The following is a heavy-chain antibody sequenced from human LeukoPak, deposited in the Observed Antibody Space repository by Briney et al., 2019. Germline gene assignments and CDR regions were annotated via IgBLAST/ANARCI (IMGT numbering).Heavy chain of an antibody. D-gene: IGHD4-17*01. Sequence: GGSLRLSCAASGFTVSSNYMSWVRQTPGKGLEWVTVIYSGGSTYYADSVKGRFTISRDNSKNTLYLQMNSLRADDTAVYYCARARAPVTRISSFDIWGQGTMVTVSS. CDR3: ARARAPVTRISSFDI. CDR1: GFTVSSNY. CDR2: IYSGGST. J-gene: IGHJ3*02. V-gene: IGHV3-53*05.